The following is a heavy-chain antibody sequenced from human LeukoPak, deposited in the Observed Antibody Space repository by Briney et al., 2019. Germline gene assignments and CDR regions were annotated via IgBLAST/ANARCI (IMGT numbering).Heavy chain of an antibody. V-gene: IGHV3-30*18. Sequence: PGGSLRLSCAASGFTFSSYGMHWVRQAPGKGLEWVAVISYDGSNKYYADSVKGRFTISRDNSKNTLYLQMNSLRAEDTAVYYCAKDGLGNYYDSSGSMTIYYYYYYGMDVWGQGTTVTVSS. CDR2: ISYDGSNK. J-gene: IGHJ6*02. CDR1: GFTFSSYG. CDR3: AKDGLGNYYDSSGSMTIYYYYYYGMDV. D-gene: IGHD3-22*01.